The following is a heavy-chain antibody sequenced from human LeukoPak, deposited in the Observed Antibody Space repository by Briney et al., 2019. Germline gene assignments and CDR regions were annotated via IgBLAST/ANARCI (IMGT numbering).Heavy chain of an antibody. V-gene: IGHV4-4*07. Sequence: SETLSLTCTVSGGSISSYYWSWIRQPAGKGLEWIGRINTSGSTNYNPSLKSRVTISVDTSKNQFSLKLSSVTAADTAVYYCARERITFGGVIVDYWGQGTLVTVSS. CDR1: GGSISSYY. CDR2: INTSGST. J-gene: IGHJ4*02. CDR3: ARERITFGGVIVDY. D-gene: IGHD3-16*02.